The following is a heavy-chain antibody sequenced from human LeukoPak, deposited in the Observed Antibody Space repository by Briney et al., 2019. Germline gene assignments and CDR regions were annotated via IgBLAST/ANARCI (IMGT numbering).Heavy chain of an antibody. J-gene: IGHJ6*04. CDR2: IREDGTEK. CDR3: ARDAGFFRKEV. D-gene: IGHD2/OR15-2a*01. CDR1: GFNFNIYW. V-gene: IGHV3-7*01. Sequence: GGSLRLSCTASGFNFNIYWMTWVRQAPGKGLEWVGNIREDGTEKYYIESVRGRFTISRDNAKNSLYLQMNSLRDEDTAVYYCARDAGFFRKEVWGKGTTVIVSS.